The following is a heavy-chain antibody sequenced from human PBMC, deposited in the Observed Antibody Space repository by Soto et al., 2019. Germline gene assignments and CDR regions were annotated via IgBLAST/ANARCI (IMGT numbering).Heavy chain of an antibody. Sequence: GGSLRLSCAASGFTLSAYWMHWVRQAPGRGLEWGSRLSSDGFGTAYADSVKGRFHISRDNARNTLFLQINGLRAEDTAVYYCARDLGGPDSWGRGKLVPVSS. V-gene: IGHV3-74*03. J-gene: IGHJ5*01. CDR1: GFTLSAYW. D-gene: IGHD3-16*01. CDR3: ARDLGGPDS. CDR2: LSSDGFGT.